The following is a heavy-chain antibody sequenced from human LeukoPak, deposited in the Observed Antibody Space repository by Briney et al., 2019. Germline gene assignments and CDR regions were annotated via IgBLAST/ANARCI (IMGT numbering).Heavy chain of an antibody. V-gene: IGHV3-23*01. CDR2: ITIRGDNT. CDR3: AQEIRPNDY. Sequence: PGGSLRLSCAVSGFTFGSHAMSWVRQAPGKGLEWVSSITIRGDNTLYADSVKGRFTIARDNSKNTLYLQMNSLRVEDTAVYYCAQEIRPNDYWGQGTLVTVSS. J-gene: IGHJ4*02. CDR1: GFTFGSHA.